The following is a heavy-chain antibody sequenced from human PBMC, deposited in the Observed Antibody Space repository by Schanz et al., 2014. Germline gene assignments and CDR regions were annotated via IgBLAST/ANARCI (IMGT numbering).Heavy chain of an antibody. D-gene: IGHD3-10*01. CDR2: IKSKFDGATT. J-gene: IGHJ5*02. Sequence: EVQLVESGGGLVQPGGSLRLSCTASGFTFSSYSMNWVRQAPGKGLEWVGRIKSKFDGATTDYVAPVKGRFSISRDDSTNTLYLQMSSLKMEDTAVYYCTTGQLWSGEGFDLWGQGALVTVSS. V-gene: IGHV3-15*01. CDR3: TTGQLWSGEGFDL. CDR1: GFTFSSYS.